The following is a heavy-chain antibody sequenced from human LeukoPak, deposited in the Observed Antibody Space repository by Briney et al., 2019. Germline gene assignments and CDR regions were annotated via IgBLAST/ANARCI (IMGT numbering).Heavy chain of an antibody. V-gene: IGHV3-23*01. CDR1: GFTFRSYV. D-gene: IGHD5-24*01. J-gene: IGHJ4*02. CDR3: AKYVEDAYNYIYYFVY. Sequence: GGSLRLSCAASGFTFRSYVMSWVRQAPGKGLEWVSAISGGGASTYYADSVKGRFTISRDNSKNTLYLQMNSLRAEDTALYYCAKYVEDAYNYIYYFVYWGQGTLVTVSS. CDR2: ISGGGAST.